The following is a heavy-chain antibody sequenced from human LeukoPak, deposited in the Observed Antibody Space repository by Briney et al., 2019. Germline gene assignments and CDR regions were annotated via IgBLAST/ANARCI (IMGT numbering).Heavy chain of an antibody. Sequence: SVKVSCKASGDTSSRNALSWVRQAPGQGLEWMGGIIPIFRTSNYAQKFQGRVTITTDESTRTAYMELSSLRSEDTAVYYCGSPARSGSYPFDYWGQGTLVTVSS. D-gene: IGHD1-26*01. J-gene: IGHJ4*02. CDR2: IIPIFRTS. CDR1: GDTSSRNA. V-gene: IGHV1-69*05. CDR3: GSPARSGSYPFDY.